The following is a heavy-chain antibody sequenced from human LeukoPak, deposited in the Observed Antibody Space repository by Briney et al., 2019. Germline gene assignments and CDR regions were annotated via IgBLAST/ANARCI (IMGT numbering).Heavy chain of an antibody. D-gene: IGHD2-2*01. CDR1: GGSISSGGYS. Sequence: PSQTLSLTSAVSGGSISSGGYSWIWIRKPPGKGLEWIGYIYHSGSTYYNPSLKSRVTISVDRSKNQFSLKLSSVTAADTAVYYCARGSTAANSRGAFDPWGQGTLVTVSS. V-gene: IGHV4-30-2*01. CDR2: IYHSGST. J-gene: IGHJ5*02. CDR3: ARGSTAANSRGAFDP.